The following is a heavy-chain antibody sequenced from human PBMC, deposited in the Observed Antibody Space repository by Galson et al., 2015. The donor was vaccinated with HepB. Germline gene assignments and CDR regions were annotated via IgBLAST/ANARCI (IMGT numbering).Heavy chain of an antibody. V-gene: IGHV3-30-3*01. D-gene: IGHD4-17*01. CDR2: ISYDGSNK. CDR3: AKDLGAVTTQGDY. J-gene: IGHJ4*02. Sequence: SLRLSCAASGFTFSSYAMHWVRQAPGKGLEWVAVISYDGSNKYYADSVKGRFTISRDNSKNTLYLQMNSLRAEDTAVYYCAKDLGAVTTQGDYWGQGTLVTVSS. CDR1: GFTFSSYA.